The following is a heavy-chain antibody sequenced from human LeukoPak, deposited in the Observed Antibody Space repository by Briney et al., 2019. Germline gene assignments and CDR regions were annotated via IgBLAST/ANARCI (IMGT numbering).Heavy chain of an antibody. V-gene: IGHV4-59*08. CDR2: ISYAGST. J-gene: IGHJ4*02. CDR3: ARHLVTGPGGGFDY. CDR1: GGSISSYY. D-gene: IGHD2-21*02. Sequence: SETLSLTCTVSGGSISSYYWSWIRQPPGKGLEWIAYISYAGSTQYDPSLKSRVDISLDTSRNQLSLRLTSVTAADTAAYCARHLVTGPGGGFDYWGQGTLTLVSS.